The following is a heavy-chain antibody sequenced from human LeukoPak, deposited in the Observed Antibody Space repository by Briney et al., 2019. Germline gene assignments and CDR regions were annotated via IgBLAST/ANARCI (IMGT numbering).Heavy chain of an antibody. Sequence: GASVKVSCKASGGTFSSYAISWVRQAPGQGLEWMGGIIPIFGTANYAQKFQGRVTITTDESTSTAYMELSSLRSEDTAVYYCARDHGYCGGDCYSSHYYYYMDVWGKGTTVTVSS. CDR3: ARDHGYCGGDCYSSHYYYYMDV. D-gene: IGHD2-21*02. J-gene: IGHJ6*03. CDR2: IIPIFGTA. CDR1: GGTFSSYA. V-gene: IGHV1-69*05.